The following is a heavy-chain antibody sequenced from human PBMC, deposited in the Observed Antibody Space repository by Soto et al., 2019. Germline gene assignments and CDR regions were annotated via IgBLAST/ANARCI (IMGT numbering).Heavy chain of an antibody. D-gene: IGHD2-15*01. CDR2: IRSTGGTT. Sequence: EVQLLESGGGLIQPGGSLRLSCAASGFTFSNYGMSWVRQAPGKGLEWISSIRSTGGTTYYADSVKGRFSISRDNSKNTLYLQMISLRAEDSAVYYCAKGRTYCRGGSCYFDYYYFFMDVWGKGTTVTVSS. CDR3: AKGRTYCRGGSCYFDYYYFFMDV. CDR1: GFTFSNYG. J-gene: IGHJ6*03. V-gene: IGHV3-23*01.